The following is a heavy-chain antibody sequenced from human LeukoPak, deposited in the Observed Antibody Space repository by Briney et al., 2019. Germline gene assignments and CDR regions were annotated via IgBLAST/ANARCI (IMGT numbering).Heavy chain of an antibody. D-gene: IGHD2/OR15-2a*01. V-gene: IGHV3-23*01. J-gene: IGHJ4*02. Sequence: GGSLRLSCAASGFSFSNYGMSWVRQAPGKGLEWVSATSGSGGSTYYADSVKGRFTISRDNSKHTLYMQMNSLRAEDTAVYYCAKGAPSVSTFDLYHFDYWGRGTLVTVSS. CDR1: GFSFSNYG. CDR2: TSGSGGST. CDR3: AKGAPSVSTFDLYHFDY.